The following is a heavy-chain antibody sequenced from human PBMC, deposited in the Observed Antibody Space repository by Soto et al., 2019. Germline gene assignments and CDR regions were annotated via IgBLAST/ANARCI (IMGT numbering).Heavy chain of an antibody. CDR3: AITIFGVVIPWGPYDAFDI. J-gene: IGHJ3*02. V-gene: IGHV1-8*01. CDR1: GYTFTSYD. D-gene: IGHD3-3*01. CDR2: MNPNSGNT. Sequence: ASVKVSCKASGYTFTSYDINWVRQATGQGLEWMGWMNPNSGNTGYAQKFQGRVTMTRNTSISTAYMELSSLRSEDTAVYYCAITIFGVVIPWGPYDAFDIWGQGTMVTVSS.